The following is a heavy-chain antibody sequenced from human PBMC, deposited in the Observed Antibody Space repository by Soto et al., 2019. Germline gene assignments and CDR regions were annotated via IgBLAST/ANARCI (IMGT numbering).Heavy chain of an antibody. CDR3: ARGGYCSGGSCFGYYYYYMDV. CDR1: GYSFTSYW. J-gene: IGHJ6*03. V-gene: IGHV5-51*01. CDR2: IYPGDSDT. D-gene: IGHD2-15*01. Sequence: PGESLKISCKGSGYSFTSYWIGGVRQMPGKGLEWMGIIYPGDSDTRYSPSFQGQVTISADKSISTAYLQWSSLKASDTAMYYCARGGYCSGGSCFGYYYYYMDVWGKGTTVTVSS.